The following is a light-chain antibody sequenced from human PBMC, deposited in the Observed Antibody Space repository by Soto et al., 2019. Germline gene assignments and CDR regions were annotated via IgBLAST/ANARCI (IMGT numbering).Light chain of an antibody. V-gene: IGKV1-5*03. CDR3: QQHESYPWT. Sequence: DLQMTQSPSTLSASVGDRVTITCRASQSIGGSLAWYQQKPGKAPNFLIYKASSLQSGVPSRFSGSVSRTEFTLTLSSLQPDDFAIYYCQQHESYPWTFGQGTKVEIK. CDR2: KAS. J-gene: IGKJ1*01. CDR1: QSIGGS.